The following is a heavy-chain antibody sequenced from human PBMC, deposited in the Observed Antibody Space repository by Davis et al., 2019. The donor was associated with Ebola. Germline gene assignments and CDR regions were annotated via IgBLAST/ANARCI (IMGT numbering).Heavy chain of an antibody. J-gene: IGHJ5*02. Sequence: TLSLTCAVYGGSFSGYYWSWIRQPPGKALEWLARIDWDDDKFYSTSLKTRLTISKDTSKNQVVLTMTNMDPVDTATYYCARIGPGANLFDPWGQGTLVTVSS. CDR1: GGSFSGYY. V-gene: IGHV2-70*16. CDR2: IDWDDDK. CDR3: ARIGPGANLFDP.